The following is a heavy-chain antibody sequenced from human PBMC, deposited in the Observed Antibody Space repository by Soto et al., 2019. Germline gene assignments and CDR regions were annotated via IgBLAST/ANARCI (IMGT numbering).Heavy chain of an antibody. D-gene: IGHD3-22*01. Sequence: QVQLVESGGGVVQPGRSLRLSCAASGFTFSSYGMHWVRQAPGKGLEWVAVIWYDGSNKYYADSVKGRFTISRDNSKNKLYLQRNSLRAEDTAVYYCARDLTTEPYYYYGGRDVWGQGTTVTVSS. J-gene: IGHJ6*02. CDR2: IWYDGSNK. V-gene: IGHV3-33*01. CDR1: GFTFSSYG. CDR3: ARDLTTEPYYYYGGRDV.